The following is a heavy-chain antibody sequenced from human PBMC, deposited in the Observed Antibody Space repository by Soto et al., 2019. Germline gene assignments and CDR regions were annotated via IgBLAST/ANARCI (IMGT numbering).Heavy chain of an antibody. D-gene: IGHD3-3*01. V-gene: IGHV4-61*01. CDR2: IYYSGST. CDR3: ARDVEISLWFDP. J-gene: IGHJ5*02. CDR1: GGSVSSGSYY. Sequence: SQTLSLTCTVSGGSVSSGSYYWSWIRQPPGKGLEWIGYIYYSGSTNYNPSLKSRVTISGDTSKNQFSLKLSSVTAADTAVYYCARDVEISLWFDPWGPGTLATVS.